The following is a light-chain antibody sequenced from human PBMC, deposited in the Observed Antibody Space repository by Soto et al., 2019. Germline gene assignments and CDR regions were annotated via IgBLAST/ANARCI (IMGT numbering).Light chain of an antibody. CDR1: SSDVGGYNY. CDR2: EDS. CDR3: SSYINSSTLV. Sequence: QFALTQPASVSGSPGQSITISCTGTSSDVGGYNYVSWYQQHPDKAPKLMIYEDSNRPSGVSNRISGSKSGNTASLTISGLQAEDESDYYCSSYINSSTLVFGGGTKLTVL. V-gene: IGLV2-14*01. J-gene: IGLJ3*02.